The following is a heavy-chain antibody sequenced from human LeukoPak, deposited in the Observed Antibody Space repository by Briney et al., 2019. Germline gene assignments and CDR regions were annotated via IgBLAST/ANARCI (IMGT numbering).Heavy chain of an antibody. D-gene: IGHD1-26*01. CDR1: GYTFTSFG. J-gene: IGHJ4*02. CDR3: AIPDPIVGASEVFDY. CDR2: INAGNGNT. V-gene: IGHV1-3*01. Sequence: ASVKVSCKASGYTFTSFGMHWVRQAPGQRLEWMGWINAGNGNTKYSQKFQGRVTITRDTSASTAYMELSSLRSEDTAVYYCAIPDPIVGASEVFDYWGQGTLVTVSS.